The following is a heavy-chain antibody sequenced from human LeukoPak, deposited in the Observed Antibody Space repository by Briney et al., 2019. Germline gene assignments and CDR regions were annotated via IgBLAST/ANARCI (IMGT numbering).Heavy chain of an antibody. CDR3: ARDRRLELLKDIYYYYGMDV. CDR1: GGSISGNH. D-gene: IGHD1-7*01. CDR2: IYYSGST. Sequence: SETLSLTCTVSGGSISGNHWSWVRRPPGKGLEWIGYIYYSGSTYYNPSLKSRVTISVDTSKNQFSLKLSSVTAADTAVYYCARDRRLELLKDIYYYYGMDVWGQGTTVTVSS. J-gene: IGHJ6*02. V-gene: IGHV4-59*12.